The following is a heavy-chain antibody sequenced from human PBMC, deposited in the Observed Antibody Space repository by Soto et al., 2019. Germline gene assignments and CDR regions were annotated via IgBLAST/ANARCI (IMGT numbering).Heavy chain of an antibody. CDR1: GFTFSSYG. Sequence: VGSLRLSCAAPGFTFSSYGMHWVRQAPGKGLEWVAVISYDGSNKYYADSVKGRFTISRDNSKNTLYLQMNSLRAEDTAVYYCANPFYYDSSGEEFDYWGQGTLVTVSS. J-gene: IGHJ4*02. D-gene: IGHD3-22*01. CDR3: ANPFYYDSSGEEFDY. V-gene: IGHV3-30*18. CDR2: ISYDGSNK.